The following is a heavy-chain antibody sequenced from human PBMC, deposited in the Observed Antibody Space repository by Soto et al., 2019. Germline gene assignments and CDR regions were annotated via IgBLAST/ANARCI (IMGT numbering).Heavy chain of an antibody. CDR2: IYYSGST. CDR3: ASTYSGSYVDLGYYYYGMDV. D-gene: IGHD1-26*01. CDR1: GGSISSYY. V-gene: IGHV4-59*08. Sequence: PSETLSLTCTVSGGSISSYYWSWIRQPPGKGLEWIGYIYYSGSTNYNPSLKSRVTISVDTSKNQFSLKLSSVTAAGTAVYYCASTYSGSYVDLGYYYYGMDVWGQGTTVTVSS. J-gene: IGHJ6*02.